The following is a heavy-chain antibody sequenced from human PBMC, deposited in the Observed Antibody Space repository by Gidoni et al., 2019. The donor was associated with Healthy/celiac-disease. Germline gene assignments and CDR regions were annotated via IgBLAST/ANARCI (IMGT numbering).Heavy chain of an antibody. D-gene: IGHD5-18*01. Sequence: QVQLVESGGGVVQPGRSLRLSCAASGFTFSSYGMHWVRQAPGKGLEWVAVIWYDGSNKYYADSVKGRFTISRDNSKNTLYLQMNSLRAEDTAVYYCARDPTWIPDYYYYYGMDVWGQGTTVTVSS. CDR3: ARDPTWIPDYYYYYGMDV. J-gene: IGHJ6*02. V-gene: IGHV3-33*01. CDR1: GFTFSSYG. CDR2: IWYDGSNK.